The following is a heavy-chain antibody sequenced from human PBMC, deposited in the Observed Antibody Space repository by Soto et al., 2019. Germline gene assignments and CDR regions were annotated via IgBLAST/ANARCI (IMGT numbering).Heavy chain of an antibody. CDR3: ARWHRGVATILRLYYYGMDV. D-gene: IGHD5-12*01. V-gene: IGHV1-8*01. J-gene: IGHJ6*02. CDR2: MNPNSGNT. CDR1: GYTFTSYD. Sequence: ASVKVSCKASGYTFTSYDINWVRQATGQGLEWMGWMNPNSGNTGYAQKFQGRVTMTRNTSISTAYMELSSLRSEDTAVYYCARWHRGVATILRLYYYGMDVWGQGTTVTVSS.